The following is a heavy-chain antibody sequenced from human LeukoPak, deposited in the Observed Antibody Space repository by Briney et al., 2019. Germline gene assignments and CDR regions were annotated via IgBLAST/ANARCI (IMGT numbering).Heavy chain of an antibody. Sequence: ASVKVSCKTYGNTLTSYTMHFSRQAVGQRIEWMGWINAGNGNAKYSQKFQGRVTITRDTSASTAYMELSSLRSEDTAVYYCARDRQYYYGSGSYYNYYYGMDVWGKGTTVTVSS. CDR1: GNTLTSYT. CDR2: INAGNGNA. V-gene: IGHV1-3*01. CDR3: ARDRQYYYGSGSYYNYYYGMDV. J-gene: IGHJ6*04. D-gene: IGHD3-10*01.